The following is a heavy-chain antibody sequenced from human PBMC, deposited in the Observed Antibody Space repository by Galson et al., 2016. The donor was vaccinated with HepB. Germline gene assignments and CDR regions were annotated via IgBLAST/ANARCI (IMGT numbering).Heavy chain of an antibody. CDR1: GGSISSSSYY. CDR3: ARLETTLSSGWRDY. J-gene: IGHJ4*02. V-gene: IGHV4-39*01. CDR2: IYYSGST. D-gene: IGHD6-19*01. Sequence: SETLSLTCTVSGGSISSSSYYWGWIRQPPGKGLEWIGSIYYSGSTYYNPSLKSRVTISVDTSKNQFSLKLSSVTAADTAVYYCARLETTLSSGWRDYWGQGTLVTVSS.